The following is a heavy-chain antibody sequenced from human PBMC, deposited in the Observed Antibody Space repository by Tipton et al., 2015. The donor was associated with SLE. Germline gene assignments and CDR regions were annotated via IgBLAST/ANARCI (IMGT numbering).Heavy chain of an antibody. CDR1: GFTVSSNY. Sequence: SLRLSCAASGFTVSSNYMSWVRQAPGKGLEWVSVIYSGGSTYYADSVKGRFTISRHNSKNTLYLQMNSLRAGDTAVYYFASRASSGYYSFDYWGQGTLVTVSS. CDR3: ASRASSGYYSFDY. V-gene: IGHV3-53*04. CDR2: IYSGGST. D-gene: IGHD3-22*01. J-gene: IGHJ4*02.